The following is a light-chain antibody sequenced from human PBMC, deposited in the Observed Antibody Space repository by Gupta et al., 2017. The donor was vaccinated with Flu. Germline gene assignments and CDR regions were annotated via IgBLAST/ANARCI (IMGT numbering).Light chain of an antibody. Sequence: SDELTQPPSVSVSPGQTSTITCSGETLSTQYSYWYQQKPGQAPVLLISKDTQRPSGIPERFSGSNSGTTVTLTISGVRAEDEAAYYCQSADSSGTYVLFGGGTKLTV. V-gene: IGLV3-25*03. CDR3: QSADSSGTYVL. CDR1: TLSTQY. J-gene: IGLJ2*01. CDR2: KDT.